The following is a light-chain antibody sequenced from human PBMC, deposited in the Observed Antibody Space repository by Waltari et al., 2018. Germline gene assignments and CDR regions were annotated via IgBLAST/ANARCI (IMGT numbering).Light chain of an antibody. V-gene: IGLV2-23*02. Sequence: QSALTQPASVSGSPGQSITISCTGSSNNIGFYDLVSWYQQHPGKAPKLIIFDVIKRPSGFSDRFSGSKSGNTSSRTISGLQAEDDADYYCCSFSGSGSFPYVFGPGTRVAVL. J-gene: IGLJ1*01. CDR3: CSFSGSGSFPYV. CDR2: DVI. CDR1: SNNIGFYDL.